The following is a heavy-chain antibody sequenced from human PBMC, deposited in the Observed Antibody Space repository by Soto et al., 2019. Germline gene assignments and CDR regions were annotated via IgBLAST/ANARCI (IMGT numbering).Heavy chain of an antibody. J-gene: IGHJ4*02. D-gene: IGHD2-2*01. CDR3: ASRGYCSSTSCYWNDLDY. Sequence: PSETLSLTCTVSGGSISSSSYYWGWIRQPPGKGLEWIGSIYYSGSTYYNPSLKSRVTISVDTSKNQFSLKLSSVTAADTAVYYCASRGYCSSTSCYWNDLDYWGQGTLVTVSS. V-gene: IGHV4-39*01. CDR1: GGSISSSSYY. CDR2: IYYSGST.